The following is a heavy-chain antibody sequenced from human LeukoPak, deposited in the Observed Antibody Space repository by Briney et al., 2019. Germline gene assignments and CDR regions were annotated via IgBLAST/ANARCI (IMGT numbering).Heavy chain of an antibody. CDR3: AKDSVERFGELFSYYCYYGMDV. D-gene: IGHD3-10*01. Sequence: GGSLRLSCAASGFTFSSYGMHWVRQAPGKGLEWVAFIRYDGSNKYYADSVKGRFTISRDNSKNTLYLQMNSLRAEDTAVYYCAKDSVERFGELFSYYCYYGMDVWGQGTTVTVSS. J-gene: IGHJ6*02. CDR2: IRYDGSNK. V-gene: IGHV3-30*02. CDR1: GFTFSSYG.